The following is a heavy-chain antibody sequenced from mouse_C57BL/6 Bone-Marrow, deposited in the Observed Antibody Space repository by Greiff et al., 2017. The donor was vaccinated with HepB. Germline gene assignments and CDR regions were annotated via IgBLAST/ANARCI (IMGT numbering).Heavy chain of an antibody. CDR1: GFTFSDYG. J-gene: IGHJ1*03. V-gene: IGHV5-15*01. CDR3: ARKGDYYGSSYWYFDV. Sequence: EVKLVESGGGLVQPGGSLKLSCAASGFTFSDYGMAWVRQAPRKGPEWVAFISNLAYSIYYADTVTGRFTISRENDKNTLYLEMSSLRSEDTAMYYCARKGDYYGSSYWYFDVWGTGTTVTVSS. CDR2: ISNLAYSI. D-gene: IGHD1-1*01.